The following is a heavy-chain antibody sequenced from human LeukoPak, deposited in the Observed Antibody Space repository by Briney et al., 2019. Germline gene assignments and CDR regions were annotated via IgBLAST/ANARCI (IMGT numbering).Heavy chain of an antibody. J-gene: IGHJ3*02. V-gene: IGHV1-18*01. Sequence: ASVKVSCKASGYTFTSYGISWVRQAPGQGLEWMGWISAYNGNTNYAQKLQGRVTMTTDTSTSTAYMELRSLRSDDTAVYYCARSVDPYMAEAFDIWGQGTMVTVSS. D-gene: IGHD2-2*02. CDR3: ARSVDPYMAEAFDI. CDR2: ISAYNGNT. CDR1: GYTFTSYG.